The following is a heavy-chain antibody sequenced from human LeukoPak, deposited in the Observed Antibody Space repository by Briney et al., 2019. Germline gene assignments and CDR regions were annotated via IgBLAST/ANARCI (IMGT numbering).Heavy chain of an antibody. Sequence: GGSLRLSCAASGFTVFNYWMSWVRQAPGKGLEWVANINLDGSQKYYVDSLKGRFTISRDNAKNSLYLQMDSLRVEDTAVYYCARAWGARGDYWGQGTLVTVSS. D-gene: IGHD1-26*01. V-gene: IGHV3-7*03. J-gene: IGHJ4*02. CDR3: ARAWGARGDY. CDR1: GFTVFNYW. CDR2: INLDGSQK.